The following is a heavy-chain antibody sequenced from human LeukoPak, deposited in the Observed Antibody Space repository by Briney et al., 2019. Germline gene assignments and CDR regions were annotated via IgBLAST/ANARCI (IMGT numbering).Heavy chain of an antibody. CDR2: ISNSGSVS. D-gene: IGHD5-24*01. J-gene: IGHJ5*02. Sequence: GGSLRLSCAASGFTFSDYYMSWIRQAPGKGLEWILYISNSGSVSYYADSVKGRFTISRDNAKNSLYLEMNSLSADDTALYYCARDGSPEASINYFDTWGQGTPVTVSS. CDR3: ARDGSPEASINYFDT. V-gene: IGHV3-11*04. CDR1: GFTFSDYY.